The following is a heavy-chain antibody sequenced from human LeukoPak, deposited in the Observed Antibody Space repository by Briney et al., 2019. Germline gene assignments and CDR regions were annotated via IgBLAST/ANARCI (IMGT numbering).Heavy chain of an antibody. J-gene: IGHJ4*02. CDR3: ARFVGSGLDY. D-gene: IGHD2-15*01. CDR2: ICYSGNT. V-gene: IGHV4-59*01. CDR1: GASISSYS. Sequence: TSETLSLTCSVSGASISSYSWSWVRQPPGKGLEWIGYICYSGNTNYNPSLKSRVTISVDTSNNEVSLNLNSVTAADTAVYYCARFVGSGLDYWGQGTLLTVSS.